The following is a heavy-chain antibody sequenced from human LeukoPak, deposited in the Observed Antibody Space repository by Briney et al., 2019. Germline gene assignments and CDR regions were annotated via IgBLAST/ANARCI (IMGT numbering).Heavy chain of an antibody. CDR1: GFTFSSYA. CDR2: ISYDGNNK. CDR3: ASNRGVVAAIHPFDY. D-gene: IGHD2-15*01. J-gene: IGHJ4*02. V-gene: IGHV3-30-3*01. Sequence: GGSLRLSCAGSGFTFSSYAMDWVRQAPGKGLEWVAVISYDGNNKYYADSVKGRFTISRDNSKNTLSLQMNSLRTEDTAVYYCASNRGVVAAIHPFDYWGQGTLVTVSS.